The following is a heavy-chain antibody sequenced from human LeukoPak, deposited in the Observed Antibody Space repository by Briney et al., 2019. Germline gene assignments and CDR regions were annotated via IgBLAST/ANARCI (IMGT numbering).Heavy chain of an antibody. Sequence: GRSLRLSCAASGFTFSSYGMHWVRQAPGKGLEWVAVMSYDGSNKYYADSVKGRFTISRDNSKNTLYLQMNSLRAEDTAVYYCTKDRRALYSIAAAGTFDYWGQGTLVTVSS. CDR3: TKDRRALYSIAAAGTFDY. D-gene: IGHD6-13*01. J-gene: IGHJ4*02. CDR1: GFTFSSYG. V-gene: IGHV3-30*18. CDR2: MSYDGSNK.